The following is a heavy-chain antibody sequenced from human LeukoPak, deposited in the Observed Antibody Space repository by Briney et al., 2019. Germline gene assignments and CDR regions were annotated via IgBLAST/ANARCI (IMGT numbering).Heavy chain of an antibody. CDR3: ARGQRITMTD. CDR2: INHSGST. D-gene: IGHD3-22*01. CDR1: GGSFSACY. J-gene: IGHJ4*02. Sequence: SETLSLTCAVYGGSFSACYWSWIRQPPGKGLEWIGEINHSGSTNYNPSLKSRVAISVDTSRNQFSLRLSSVTAADTAVYYCARGQRITMTDWGQGTLVTVSS. V-gene: IGHV4-34*01.